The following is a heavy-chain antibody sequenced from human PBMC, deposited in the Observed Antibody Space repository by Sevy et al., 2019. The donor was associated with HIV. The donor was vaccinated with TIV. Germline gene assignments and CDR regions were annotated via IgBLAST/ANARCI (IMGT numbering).Heavy chain of an antibody. Sequence: GGSLRLSCAASGISFNNYGMHWVRRAPGKGLEWLAVISYDGTNQYYADSVKGRFTISRDDSKNTLYLQMNSLRVEDTAVYYCAQVGGSKWELFGFYAMHVWGQGTTVTVSS. CDR1: GISFNNYG. D-gene: IGHD1-26*01. V-gene: IGHV3-30*18. CDR3: AQVGGSKWELFGFYAMHV. CDR2: ISYDGTNQ. J-gene: IGHJ6*02.